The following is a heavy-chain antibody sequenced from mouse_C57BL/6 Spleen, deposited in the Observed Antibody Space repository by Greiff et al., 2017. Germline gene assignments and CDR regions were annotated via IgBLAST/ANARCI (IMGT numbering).Heavy chain of an antibody. D-gene: IGHD1-1*01. CDR1: GYTFTGYW. Sequence: VQLKQSGAELMKPGASVKLSCKATGYTFTGYWIEWVKQRPGHGLEWIGEILPGSGSTNYNGQFKGKAKFTADTSSNTAYMQLSSLTTEDSAIYYCARIVGGYAMDYWGQGTSVTVSS. J-gene: IGHJ4*01. V-gene: IGHV1-9*01. CDR3: ARIVGGYAMDY. CDR2: ILPGSGST.